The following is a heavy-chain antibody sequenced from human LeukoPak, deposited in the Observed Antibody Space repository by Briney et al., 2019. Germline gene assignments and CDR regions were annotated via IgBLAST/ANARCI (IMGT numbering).Heavy chain of an antibody. J-gene: IGHJ5*02. D-gene: IGHD2/OR15-2a*01. CDR1: GFTFSGYD. Sequence: RPGRSLRLSCAASGFTFSGYDMHWVRQAPGKGLEWVAVTPHSGTNKYYPDSVKGRFTISRDNSKNTLYLQTNSLRTEDTAMYYCARGNPGGLDPWGQGTLVTVSS. CDR2: TPHSGTNK. V-gene: IGHV3-30-3*01. CDR3: ARGNPGGLDP.